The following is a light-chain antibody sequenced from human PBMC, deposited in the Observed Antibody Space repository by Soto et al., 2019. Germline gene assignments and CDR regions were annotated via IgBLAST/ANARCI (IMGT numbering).Light chain of an antibody. CDR3: CSYAGRYNFWV. J-gene: IGLJ3*02. Sequence: QSALTQPRSVSGSPGQSVTISCTGTNSDIGGYNYVSWYQQHPGKAPKVMIYDVNRRPSGVPDRFSGSKSGNTASLTISGLQAGDEADYYCCSYAGRYNFWVFGGGTKLTVL. V-gene: IGLV2-11*01. CDR1: NSDIGGYNY. CDR2: DVN.